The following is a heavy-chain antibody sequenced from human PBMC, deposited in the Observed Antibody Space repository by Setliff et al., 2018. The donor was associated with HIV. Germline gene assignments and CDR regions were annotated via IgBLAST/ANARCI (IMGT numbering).Heavy chain of an antibody. CDR3: ARGRTYYDFWSGQDYYYYMDV. CDR2: INHSGST. J-gene: IGHJ6*03. V-gene: IGHV4-34*01. Sequence: PSETLSLTCAVYGGSFSGYYWSWIRQPPGKGLEWIGEINHSGSTNYNPSLKSRVTISVDTSKNQFSLKLSSVTAADTAVYHCARGRTYYDFWSGQDYYYYMDVWGKGTTVTVSS. CDR1: GGSFSGYY. D-gene: IGHD3-3*01.